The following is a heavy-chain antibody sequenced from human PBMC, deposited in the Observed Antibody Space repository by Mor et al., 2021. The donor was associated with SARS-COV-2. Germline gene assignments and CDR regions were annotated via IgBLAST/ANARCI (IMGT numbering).Heavy chain of an antibody. CDR2: ISFKINNK. CDR3: ARDRTLDSGGYNPYYFDY. D-gene: IGHD3-22*01. Sequence: WVALISFKINNKDYADSVKGRFTISRDNSKNTLYLQMNSLRAEDTAVFYCARDRTLDSGGYNPYYFDYWGQGTLVTVSS. V-gene: IGHV3-30-3*01. J-gene: IGHJ4*02.